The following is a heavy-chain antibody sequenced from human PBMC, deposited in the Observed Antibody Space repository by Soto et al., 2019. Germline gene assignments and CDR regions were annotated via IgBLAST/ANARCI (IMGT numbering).Heavy chain of an antibody. V-gene: IGHV4-30-4*01. CDR2: IYYSGST. D-gene: IGHD3-16*01. CDR3: VRDGGDNWFDP. Sequence: PSETLSLTCTVSGGSMSSGDYYWSWIRQPPGKGLEWIGYIYYSGSTFYNPSLKNRVTISLDTSKIQFSLKLSSVTAADTAVYYCVRDGGDNWFDPWGQGTLVTVSS. CDR1: GGSMSSGDYY. J-gene: IGHJ5*02.